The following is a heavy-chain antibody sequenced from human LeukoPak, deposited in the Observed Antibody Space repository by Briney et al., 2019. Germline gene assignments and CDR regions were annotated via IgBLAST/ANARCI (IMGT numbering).Heavy chain of an antibody. V-gene: IGHV1-18*01. CDR2: ISAYNGNT. J-gene: IGHJ5*02. CDR3: ARAKRWGIAVAGSGNWFDP. CDR1: GYTFTSYG. Sequence: ASVKVSCKASGYTFTSYGISWVRQAPGQGLEWMGWISAYNGNTNYAQKLQGRVTMTTDTSTSTAYMKLRSLRSDDTAVYYCARAKRWGIAVAGSGNWFDPRGQGTLVTVSS. D-gene: IGHD6-19*01.